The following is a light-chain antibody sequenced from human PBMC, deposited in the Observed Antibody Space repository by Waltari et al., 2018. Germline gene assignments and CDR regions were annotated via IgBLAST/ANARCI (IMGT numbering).Light chain of an antibody. CDR3: LQYFSTPPVT. CDR1: QSVLYSSNNKNY. Sequence: DIVMTQSPDSLAVSLGERATINCKSSQSVLYSSNNKNYLAWYQQKSGQPPKLLIYWASTRESGVPDRFSGSGSGTDFTLTISSLQAEDVAVYYCLQYFSTPPVTFGGGTKVEIK. CDR2: WAS. V-gene: IGKV4-1*01. J-gene: IGKJ4*01.